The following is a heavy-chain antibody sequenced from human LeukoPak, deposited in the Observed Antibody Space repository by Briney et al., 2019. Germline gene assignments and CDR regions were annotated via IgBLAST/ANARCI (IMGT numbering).Heavy chain of an antibody. J-gene: IGHJ4*02. CDR2: INHSGST. V-gene: IGHV4-34*01. CDR3: ARGVRY. CDR1: GASISSYY. Sequence: SETLSLTCTVSGASISSYYWSWIRQPPGKGLEWIGEINHSGSTNYNPSLKSRVTISVDTSKNQFSLKLSSVTAADTAVYYCARGVRYWGQGTLVTVSS.